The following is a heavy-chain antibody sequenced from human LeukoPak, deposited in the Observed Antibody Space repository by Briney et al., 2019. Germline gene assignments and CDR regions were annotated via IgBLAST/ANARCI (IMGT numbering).Heavy chain of an antibody. D-gene: IGHD3-9*01. J-gene: IGHJ4*02. Sequence: GGSLGLSCAASGFTLSRYNMNWVRQAPGKGLEWVSSISSSSTYIYYADSVKGRFTISRDNAKNSLYLQMNSLRAEDTAVYYCARAPYDILTGYSPYYFDYWGQGTLVTVSS. CDR2: ISSSSTYI. V-gene: IGHV3-21*06. CDR3: ARAPYDILTGYSPYYFDY. CDR1: GFTLSRYN.